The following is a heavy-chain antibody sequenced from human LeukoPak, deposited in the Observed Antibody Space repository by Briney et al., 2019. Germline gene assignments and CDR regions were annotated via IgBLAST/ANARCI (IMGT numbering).Heavy chain of an antibody. D-gene: IGHD6-19*01. CDR3: AGGKSIAVAGLNRRVLYYFDY. CDR2: INHSGST. J-gene: IGHJ4*02. Sequence: SETLSLTCAVYGGSSSGYYWSWIRQPPGKGLEWIGEINHSGSTNYNPSLKSRVTISVDTSKNQFSLKLSSVTAADTAVYYCAGGKSIAVAGLNRRVLYYFDYWGQGTLVTVSS. CDR1: GGSSSGYY. V-gene: IGHV4-34*01.